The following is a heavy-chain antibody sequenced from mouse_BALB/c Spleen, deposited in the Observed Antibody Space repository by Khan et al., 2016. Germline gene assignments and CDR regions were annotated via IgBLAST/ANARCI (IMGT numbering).Heavy chain of an antibody. CDR2: ISYSGST. Sequence: EVQLQESGPGLVKPSQSLSLTCTVTGYSITSDYAWNWIRQFPGNKMEWMGYISYSGSTRYNPSPKSRISIHRDTSQNQFFLQLNSVTTEDTATYYCARHDGNFGYFDVWCAGTTVTVSS. J-gene: IGHJ1*01. CDR1: GYSITSDYA. CDR3: ARHDGNFGYFDV. V-gene: IGHV3-2*02. D-gene: IGHD2-3*01.